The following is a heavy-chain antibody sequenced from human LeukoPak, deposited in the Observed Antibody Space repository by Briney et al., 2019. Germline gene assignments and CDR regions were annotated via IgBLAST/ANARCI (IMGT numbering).Heavy chain of an antibody. V-gene: IGHV3-30-3*01. CDR2: ISYDGSNK. CDR1: GFTFSSYA. D-gene: IGHD4-23*01. Sequence: GGSLRLSCAASGFTFSSYAMHWVRQAPGKGLEWVAVISYDGSNKYYADSVKGRFTISRDNSKNTLYLQMNSLRAEDTAVYYCARADYGGNPNYYYHGMDVWGQGTTVTVSS. J-gene: IGHJ6*02. CDR3: ARADYGGNPNYYYHGMDV.